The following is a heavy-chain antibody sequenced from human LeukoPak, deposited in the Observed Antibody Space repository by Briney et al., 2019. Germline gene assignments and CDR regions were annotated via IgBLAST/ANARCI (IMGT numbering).Heavy chain of an antibody. Sequence: SETLSLTCAVSGGSISSNSYYWGWIRQPPGKGLEWIGSIYYSGSTYYNPSLKSRVTISVDTSKNQFSLKLSSVTAADTAVYYCSKVVTDYYYYYMDVWGKGTTVTVSS. CDR3: SKVVTDYYYYYMDV. CDR2: IYYSGST. V-gene: IGHV4-39*07. CDR1: GGSISSNSYY. D-gene: IGHD2-21*02. J-gene: IGHJ6*03.